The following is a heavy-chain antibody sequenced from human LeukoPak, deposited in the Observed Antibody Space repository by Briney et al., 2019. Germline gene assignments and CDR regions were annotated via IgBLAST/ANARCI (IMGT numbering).Heavy chain of an antibody. Sequence: GGSLRLSCAASGFTFSSYWMHWVRQAPGKGLMRVSRINSDGRSTNYADSVKGRFTISRDNAKNTLYLQMNSLRAEDTAVYYCARVRWGGLYYFDYWGQGTLVTVSS. CDR2: INSDGRST. V-gene: IGHV3-74*01. J-gene: IGHJ4*02. CDR1: GFTFSSYW. CDR3: ARVRWGGLYYFDY. D-gene: IGHD3-16*01.